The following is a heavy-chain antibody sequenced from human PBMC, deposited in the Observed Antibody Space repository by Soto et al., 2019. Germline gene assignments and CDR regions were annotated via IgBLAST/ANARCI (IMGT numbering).Heavy chain of an antibody. D-gene: IGHD4-17*01. Sequence: GGSLRLSCAASGFTFSSFAVSWVRQAPGKGLEWVSEISGSGNSTNYADSVKGRFTFSRDNSKNTLYLQMNSLRAEDTAVYYCAKSGTVTGPFDSWGQGTLVTVSS. V-gene: IGHV3-23*01. CDR2: ISGSGNST. CDR3: AKSGTVTGPFDS. CDR1: GFTFSSFA. J-gene: IGHJ4*02.